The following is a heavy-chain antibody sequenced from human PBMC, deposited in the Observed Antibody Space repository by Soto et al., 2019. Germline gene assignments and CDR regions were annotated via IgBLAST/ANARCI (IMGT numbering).Heavy chain of an antibody. CDR3: ARAGRYDFWSGWPGHWFDP. CDR1: GGSVSSGSYY. J-gene: IGHJ5*02. Sequence: PSETLSLTCTVSGGSVSSGSYYWSWIRQPPGKGLEWIGYIYYSGSTNYNPSLKSRVTISVDTSKNQFSLKLSSVTAADTAVYYCARAGRYDFWSGWPGHWFDPWGQGTLVTVSS. D-gene: IGHD3-3*01. CDR2: IYYSGST. V-gene: IGHV4-61*01.